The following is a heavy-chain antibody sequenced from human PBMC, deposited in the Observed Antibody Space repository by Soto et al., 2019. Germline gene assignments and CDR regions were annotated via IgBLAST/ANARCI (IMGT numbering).Heavy chain of an antibody. D-gene: IGHD2-15*01. CDR2: ISYDGSNK. J-gene: IGHJ6*02. V-gene: IGHV3-30-3*01. Sequence: PGGSLRLSCAASGFTFSSYAMHWVRQAPGKGLEWVAVISYDGSNKYCADSVKGRFTISRDNSKNTLYLQMNSLRAEDTAVYYCARDLLLGYVALKLPHYYGMDVWGQGTTVTVSS. CDR1: GFTFSSYA. CDR3: ARDLLLGYVALKLPHYYGMDV.